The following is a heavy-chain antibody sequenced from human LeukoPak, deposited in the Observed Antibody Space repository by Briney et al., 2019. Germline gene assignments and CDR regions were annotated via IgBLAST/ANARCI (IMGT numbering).Heavy chain of an antibody. Sequence: PGGSLRLSCAASGCTFSSYSMNWVRQAPGKGLEWVSSISSSSSYIYYADSVKGRFTISRDNARNSLYLQMNSLRAEDTAVYYCARAGTSCYDYWGQGTLVTVSS. CDR1: GCTFSSYS. D-gene: IGHD2-2*01. CDR2: ISSSSSYI. CDR3: ARAGTSCYDY. J-gene: IGHJ4*02. V-gene: IGHV3-21*01.